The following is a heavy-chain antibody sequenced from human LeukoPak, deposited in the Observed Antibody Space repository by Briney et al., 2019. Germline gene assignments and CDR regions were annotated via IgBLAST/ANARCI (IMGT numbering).Heavy chain of an antibody. V-gene: IGHV4-34*01. D-gene: IGHD3-22*01. CDR1: VESFSGYY. Sequence: PSETLSLTCAVYVESFSGYYWSWIRQPPGKGLEWIGEINHSGRTNYNPSLKSRLTISVDTSKNQFSLTLNSVTAADTAVYYCARGPPYYYDGGGYYYFDYWGQETLVTVSS. CDR2: INHSGRT. CDR3: ARGPPYYYDGGGYYYFDY. J-gene: IGHJ4*02.